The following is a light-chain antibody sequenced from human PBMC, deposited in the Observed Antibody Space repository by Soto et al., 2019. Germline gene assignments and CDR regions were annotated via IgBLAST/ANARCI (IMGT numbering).Light chain of an antibody. V-gene: IGKV1-27*01. CDR2: AAS. J-gene: IGKJ3*01. CDR3: QKYNGAPFT. CDR1: QGIATY. Sequence: DIQMTQSPSSLSASVGDRVTITCRASQGIATYLAWYQQKPGKVPKLLIYAASTLEPGVPSRFSGSGFGTDFTLSISSLQPEDFATYYCQKYNGAPFTFGPGNKSGYQT.